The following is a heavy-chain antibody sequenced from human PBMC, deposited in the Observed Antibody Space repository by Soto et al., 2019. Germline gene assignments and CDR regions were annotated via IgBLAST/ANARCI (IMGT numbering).Heavy chain of an antibody. Sequence: SVKVSCKASGGTFSSYAVSWVRQAPGQGLEWMGGIIPIFGTANYAQKFQGRVTITADESTSTAYMELSSLRSEDTAVYYCARDVYYYDSKDFQHWGQGTLVTVSS. V-gene: IGHV1-69*13. D-gene: IGHD3-22*01. J-gene: IGHJ1*01. CDR1: GGTFSSYA. CDR2: IIPIFGTA. CDR3: ARDVYYYDSKDFQH.